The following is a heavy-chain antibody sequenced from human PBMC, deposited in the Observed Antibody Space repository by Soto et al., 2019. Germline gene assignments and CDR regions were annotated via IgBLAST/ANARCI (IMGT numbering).Heavy chain of an antibody. Sequence: QVQLVQSGAEVKKPGASVKVSCKASGYTFTSYGISWVRQAPGQGLEWMGWISAYNGNTNYAQKLQGRVAMTTHTSTSTAQVELRSLSAEDTGGYYCARDAPYNDILTCYYPDYWRQGTLVTVSS. V-gene: IGHV1-18*01. D-gene: IGHD3-9*01. J-gene: IGHJ4*02. CDR1: GYTFTSYG. CDR2: ISAYNGNT. CDR3: ARDAPYNDILTCYYPDY.